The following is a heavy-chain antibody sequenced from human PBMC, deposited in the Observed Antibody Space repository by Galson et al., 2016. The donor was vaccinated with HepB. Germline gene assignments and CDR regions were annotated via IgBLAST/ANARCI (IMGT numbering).Heavy chain of an antibody. V-gene: IGHV3-23*01. CDR1: KFTFRNYA. Sequence: SLRLSCAASKFTFRNYAMSWVRQAPGKGLEWVSSISGPGRNTYYADSVKGRFTISRDNSKNTLYLQMSSLRAEDTAVYYCAKDPIQCGGDCTRASYYFDYWGQGLLVTVSS. CDR2: ISGPGRNT. D-gene: IGHD2-21*02. CDR3: AKDPIQCGGDCTRASYYFDY. J-gene: IGHJ4*02.